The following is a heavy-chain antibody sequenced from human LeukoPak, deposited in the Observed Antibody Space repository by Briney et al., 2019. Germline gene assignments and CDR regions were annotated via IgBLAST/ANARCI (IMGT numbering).Heavy chain of an antibody. V-gene: IGHV4-59*12. D-gene: IGHD3-10*01. CDR1: GGSISSYY. CDR3: ARAGSDAFDI. CDR2: IYYSGST. Sequence: SETLSLTCTVSGGSISSYYWSWIRQPPGKGLEWIGYIYYSGSTNYNPSLKSRVTISVDTSKNQFSLKLSSVTAADPAVYYCARAGSDAFDIWGQGTMVTVSS. J-gene: IGHJ3*02.